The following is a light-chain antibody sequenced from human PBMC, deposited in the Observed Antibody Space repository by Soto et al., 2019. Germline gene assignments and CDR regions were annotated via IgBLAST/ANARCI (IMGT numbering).Light chain of an antibody. Sequence: EIVLTQSPATLSLSPGERATLSCRASQSVSIYFGWYQQQPGQAPRLLIFDASKRATGIAARFSGSGSGTDLNLTISSIEPEDVAVYYCQQRSNWPPSLTFGGGTTVEIK. J-gene: IGKJ4*01. CDR3: QQRSNWPPSLT. V-gene: IGKV3-11*01. CDR1: QSVSIY. CDR2: DAS.